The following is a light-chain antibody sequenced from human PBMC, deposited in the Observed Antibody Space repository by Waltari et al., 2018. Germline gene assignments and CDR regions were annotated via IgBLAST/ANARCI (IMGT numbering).Light chain of an antibody. CDR3: QQYNSYSRT. V-gene: IGKV1-5*03. CDR1: QSISSW. Sequence: DIQMTPSPSTLSASVGDRFTIPCRASQSISSWLAWYQQKPGKAPKLLIYKASSLESGVPSRFSGSGSGTEFTLTISSLQPDDFATYYCQQYNSYSRTFGQGTKVEIK. J-gene: IGKJ1*01. CDR2: KAS.